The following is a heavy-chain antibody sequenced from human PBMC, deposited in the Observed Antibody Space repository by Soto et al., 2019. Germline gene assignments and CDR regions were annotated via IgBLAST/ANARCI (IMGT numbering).Heavy chain of an antibody. V-gene: IGHV4-28*01. D-gene: IGHD3-22*01. J-gene: IGHJ4*02. Sequence: QVQLQESGPGLVKPSDTLSLTCDVSGYSISNSNWWGWIRQPPGKGLEWIGYIYYSGSTYYNPSLKTRVTMSVDTSKNQFSLELSSVTAVDTAVYYCASTGFDSSGLDYWGQGTLVTVSS. CDR3: ASTGFDSSGLDY. CDR1: GYSISNSNW. CDR2: IYYSGST.